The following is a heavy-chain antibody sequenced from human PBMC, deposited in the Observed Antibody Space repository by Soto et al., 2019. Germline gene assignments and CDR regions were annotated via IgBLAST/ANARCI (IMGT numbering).Heavy chain of an antibody. J-gene: IGHJ5*02. Sequence: ETLSLTCAVYGGSFSGYYWSWIRQPPGKGLEYIGEIDHSGTANYNPSLESRVTISVDTSSNRFSLTLNSVTAADAAVYYCARIGSWHGLFDPWGQGILVTVSS. D-gene: IGHD6-13*01. V-gene: IGHV4-34*01. CDR2: IDHSGTA. CDR1: GGSFSGYY. CDR3: ARIGSWHGLFDP.